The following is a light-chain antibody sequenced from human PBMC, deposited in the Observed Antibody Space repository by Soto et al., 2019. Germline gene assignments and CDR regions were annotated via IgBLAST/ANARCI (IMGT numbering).Light chain of an antibody. CDR1: QNVDSNY. V-gene: IGKV3-20*01. CDR3: QQYDQWPIT. CDR2: GAS. J-gene: IGKJ5*01. Sequence: EILLTQSPGTLSLSPGERATLSCRASQNVDSNYLAWYQQKPGQAPRIIIFGASGRATGIPDRFSGSGSGTEFSFTVTSLQSEDFAVYYCQQYDQWPITFGQGTRLEIK.